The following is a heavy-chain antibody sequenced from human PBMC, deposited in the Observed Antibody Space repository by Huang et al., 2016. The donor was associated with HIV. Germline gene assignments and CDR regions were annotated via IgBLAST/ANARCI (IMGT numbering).Heavy chain of an antibody. CDR2: INAGTGDT. J-gene: IGHJ4*02. V-gene: IGHV1-3*01. D-gene: IGHD5-12*01. Sequence: QVQLVQSGPEVKSPGASVKVTCKASGYTFPNFAVLWVRQAPGQMPEWLGCINAGTGDTNYAQKFQGRVTISRDTSTSTAYLELSSLSSEDTAIYFCARGWLQLWYLADWGQGSLVTVSS. CDR1: GYTFPNFA. CDR3: ARGWLQLWYLAD.